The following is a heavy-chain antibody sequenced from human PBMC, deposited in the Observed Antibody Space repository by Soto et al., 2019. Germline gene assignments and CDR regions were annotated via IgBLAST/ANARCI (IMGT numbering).Heavy chain of an antibody. CDR1: GFTFSNYA. Sequence: EVQLLESGGGLVQPGGSLRLSCAASGFTFSNYAMSWVRQAPGKGLEWVSAISGSGGSTSYADSVKGRFTISRDNSKNTLYLQMNSVRAEDTAIYCCANQRYYDFWGGYYEDWFDPWGQGTLVTVSS. CDR2: ISGSGGST. V-gene: IGHV3-23*01. CDR3: ANQRYYDFWGGYYEDWFDP. J-gene: IGHJ5*02. D-gene: IGHD3-3*01.